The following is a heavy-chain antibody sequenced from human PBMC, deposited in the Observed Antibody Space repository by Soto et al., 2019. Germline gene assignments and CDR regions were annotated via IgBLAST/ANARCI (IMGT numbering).Heavy chain of an antibody. CDR3: ARVLPIAVAGTASYYGMDV. V-gene: IGHV6-1*01. J-gene: IGHJ6*02. D-gene: IGHD6-19*01. CDR1: GDSVSSNSAA. Sequence: SQTLSLTCAISGDSVSSNSAAWNWIRQSPSRGLEWLGRTYYRSKWYNDYAVSVKSRITINPDTSKNQFSLQLNSVTPADTAVYYCARVLPIAVAGTASYYGMDVWGQGTTVTVSS. CDR2: TYYRSKWYN.